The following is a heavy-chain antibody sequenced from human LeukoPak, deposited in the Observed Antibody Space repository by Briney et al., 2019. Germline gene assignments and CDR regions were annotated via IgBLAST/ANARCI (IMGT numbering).Heavy chain of an antibody. Sequence: SETLSLTCTVSGGSISSGSYYWSWIRQPAGKGLEWIGRIYTSGSTNYNPSLKSRVTISVDTSKNQFSLKLSSVTAADTAVYYCAKASRRHCPNTSCYTLDYWGQGTLVTVSS. CDR2: IYTSGST. CDR1: GGSISSGSYY. J-gene: IGHJ4*02. D-gene: IGHD2-2*02. V-gene: IGHV4-61*02. CDR3: AKASRRHCPNTSCYTLDY.